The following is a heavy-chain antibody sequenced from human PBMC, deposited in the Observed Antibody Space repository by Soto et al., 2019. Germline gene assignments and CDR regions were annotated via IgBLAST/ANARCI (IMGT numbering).Heavy chain of an antibody. CDR3: ARVPVAVAATEDYYGLDV. V-gene: IGHV4-4*07. D-gene: IGHD2-15*01. Sequence: SETLSLNCSVSGVSITSYYWSWIRQSAGGGLEWMGRINTDGLSTYSPSFKSRLTMSLDTSKNQVSLRLISVTAADTAVYFCARVPVAVAATEDYYGLDVWGQGTTVT. J-gene: IGHJ6*02. CDR1: GVSITSYY. CDR2: INTDGLS.